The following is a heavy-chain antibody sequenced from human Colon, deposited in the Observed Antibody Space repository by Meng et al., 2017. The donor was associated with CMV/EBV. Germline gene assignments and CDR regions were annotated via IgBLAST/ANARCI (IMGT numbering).Heavy chain of an antibody. Sequence: CAVYGGSFSGYYWSWIRQPPGKGLEWIGEINHSGSTNYNPSLKSRVTISVDTSKNQFSLKLSSVTAADTAVYYCARACSPARNWYFDLWGRGTLAPSPQ. D-gene: IGHD6-13*01. J-gene: IGHJ2*01. CDR2: INHSGST. CDR3: ARACSPARNWYFDL. V-gene: IGHV4-34*01. CDR1: GGSFSGYY.